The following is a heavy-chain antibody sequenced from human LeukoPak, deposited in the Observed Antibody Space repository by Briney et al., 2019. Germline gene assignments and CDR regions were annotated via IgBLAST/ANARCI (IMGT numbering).Heavy chain of an antibody. J-gene: IGHJ3*02. CDR3: AREYGDYGSFDAFDI. CDR1: GGSISSYY. V-gene: IGHV4-59*01. D-gene: IGHD4-17*01. Sequence: PETLSLTCTVSGGSISSYYWSWIRQPPGKGLEWIGYIYYSGSTNYNPSLKSRVTISADTSKNQFSLKLSSVTAADTAVYYCAREYGDYGSFDAFDIWGQGTMVTVSS. CDR2: IYYSGST.